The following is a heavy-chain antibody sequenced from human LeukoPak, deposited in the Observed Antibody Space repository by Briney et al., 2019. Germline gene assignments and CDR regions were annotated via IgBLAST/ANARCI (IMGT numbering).Heavy chain of an antibody. Sequence: SETLSLTCTVSGGSISSSSYYWGWIRQPPGKGLEWIGSIYYSGSTYYNPSLKSRVTISVDTSKNQFSLKLSSVTAADAAVYYCARDRGITMIVVGPRWFDPWGQGTLVTVSS. V-gene: IGHV4-39*07. D-gene: IGHD3-22*01. CDR3: ARDRGITMIVVGPRWFDP. CDR2: IYYSGST. CDR1: GGSISSSSYY. J-gene: IGHJ5*02.